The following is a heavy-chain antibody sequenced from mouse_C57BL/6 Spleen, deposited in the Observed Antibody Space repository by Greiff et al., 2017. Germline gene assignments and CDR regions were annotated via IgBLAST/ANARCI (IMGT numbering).Heavy chain of an antibody. V-gene: IGHV3-6*01. Sequence: DVKLVESGPGLVKPSQSLSLTCSVTGYSITSGYYWNWIRQFPGNKLEWMGYISYDGSNNYNPSLKNRISITRDTSKNQFFLKLNSVTTEDTATYYCARPTVDWYFDVWGTGTTVTVSS. CDR2: ISYDGSN. D-gene: IGHD1-1*01. CDR1: GYSITSGYY. CDR3: ARPTVDWYFDV. J-gene: IGHJ1*03.